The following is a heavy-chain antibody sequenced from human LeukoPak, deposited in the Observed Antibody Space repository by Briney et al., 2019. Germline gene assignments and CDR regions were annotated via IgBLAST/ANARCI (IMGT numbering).Heavy chain of an antibody. CDR1: GYTFTPYY. CDR2: INPNSGDT. J-gene: IGHJ4*02. V-gene: IGHV1-2*02. D-gene: IGHD2-2*01. Sequence: GASVKVSCKASGYTFTPYYMHWVRQAPGQGLEWMGWINPNSGDTNYAQNFQGRVTMTRDTSISTAYMELSRLRSDDTAVYYCAREEYCSTSSCAHDYWGQGTLVTVSS. CDR3: AREEYCSTSSCAHDY.